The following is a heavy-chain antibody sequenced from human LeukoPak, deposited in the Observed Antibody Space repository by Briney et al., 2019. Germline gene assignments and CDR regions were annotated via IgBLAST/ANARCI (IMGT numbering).Heavy chain of an antibody. CDR3: ARDGVWYFDY. Sequence: SVKVSCKASGGTFSSYAISWVRQAPGQGLEWMGGIIPIFGTANYAQKFQSRVTITTDESTSTAYMELSSLRSEDAAVYYCARDGVWYFDYWGQGTLVTVSS. CDR2: IIPIFGTA. CDR1: GGTFSSYA. D-gene: IGHD3-10*01. J-gene: IGHJ4*02. V-gene: IGHV1-69*05.